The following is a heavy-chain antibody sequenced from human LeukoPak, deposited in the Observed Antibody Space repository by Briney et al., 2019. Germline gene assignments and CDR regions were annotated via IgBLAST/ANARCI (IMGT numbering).Heavy chain of an antibody. J-gene: IGHJ4*02. CDR3: ARATVTTFDFDY. CDR2: INHSGRT. CDR1: GGSFSAYY. V-gene: IGHV4-34*01. Sequence: SETLSLTCAVYGGSFSAYYWNWIRQPPGKGLEWIGEINHSGRTNYNPSLKSRVTISVDTSKNQFSLKLSSVTAADTAVYYCARATVTTFDFDYWGQGTLVTVSS. D-gene: IGHD4-17*01.